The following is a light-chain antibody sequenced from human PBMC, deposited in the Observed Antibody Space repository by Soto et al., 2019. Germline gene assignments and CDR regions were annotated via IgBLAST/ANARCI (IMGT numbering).Light chain of an antibody. CDR3: QQYNNYPYT. Sequence: DIQMTQSPSTLSASVGDRVTITCRASQSISSWLAWYQQKPGKAPKLLIYKASSLESGVPSRSSGSGSGTEFTLTISSLQPDDFATYYCQQYNNYPYTFGQGTKLEIK. V-gene: IGKV1-5*03. CDR2: KAS. J-gene: IGKJ2*01. CDR1: QSISSW.